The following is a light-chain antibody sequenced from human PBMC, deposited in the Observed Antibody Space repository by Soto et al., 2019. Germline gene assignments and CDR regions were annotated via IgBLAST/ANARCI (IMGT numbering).Light chain of an antibody. J-gene: IGKJ2*01. CDR1: QGIGSW. V-gene: IGKV1D-12*01. CDR3: HQANSFPYT. CDR2: AAS. Sequence: DIQMTQSPSSVSASVGDRATITCRASQGIGSWLAWYQQNPGKAPTLLIYAASSLQGAVPSRFSGRGSGTDFTLTISSLQPEDYATYYCHQANSFPYTFGQGTKLEIK.